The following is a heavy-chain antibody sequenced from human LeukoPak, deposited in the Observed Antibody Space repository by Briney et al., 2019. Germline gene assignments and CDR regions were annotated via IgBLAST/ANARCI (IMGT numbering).Heavy chain of an antibody. CDR3: AREGLTNDAFEI. V-gene: IGHV3-74*01. CDR2: INPDGSGT. D-gene: IGHD2-8*01. CDR1: GFTFSSYA. J-gene: IGHJ3*02. Sequence: GGSLRLSCAASGFTFSSYAMSWVRQAPGKGLVWVSRINPDGSGTNYADSVKGRFSISRDNAKNTLYLQVNSLRAEDTAVYYCAREGLTNDAFEIWGQGTMVTVSS.